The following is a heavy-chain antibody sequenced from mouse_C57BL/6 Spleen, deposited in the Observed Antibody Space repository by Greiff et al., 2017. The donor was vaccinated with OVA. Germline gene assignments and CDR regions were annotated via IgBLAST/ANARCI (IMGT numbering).Heavy chain of an antibody. J-gene: IGHJ4*01. CDR1: GYTFTNYW. D-gene: IGHD2-12*01. V-gene: IGHV1-63*01. Sequence: QVQLKESGAELVRPGTSVKMSCKASGYTFTNYWIGWAKQRPGHGLEWIGDIYPGGGYTNYNEKFKGKATLTADKSSSTAYMQFSSLTSEDSAIDYCARLDDDAMDYWGQGTSVTVSS. CDR2: IYPGGGYT. CDR3: ARLDDDAMDY.